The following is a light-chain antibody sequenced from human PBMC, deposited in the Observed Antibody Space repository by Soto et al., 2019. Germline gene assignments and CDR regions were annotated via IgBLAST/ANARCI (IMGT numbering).Light chain of an antibody. Sequence: EILMTQSPATLSVSTGETATLSCRASQSVSNNVAWYQQKPGQAPRLLILGASTRATGIPARFSGSGSGTEFTLSISSLQSEDFAVYYCKQYKEGPPFTFGQGTRLEIK. CDR2: GAS. V-gene: IGKV3-15*01. J-gene: IGKJ5*01. CDR1: QSVSNN. CDR3: KQYKEGPPFT.